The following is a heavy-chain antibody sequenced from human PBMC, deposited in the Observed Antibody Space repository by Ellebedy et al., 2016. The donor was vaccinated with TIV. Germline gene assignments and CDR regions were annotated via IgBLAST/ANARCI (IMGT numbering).Heavy chain of an antibody. CDR1: GFTFSDYY. J-gene: IGHJ4*02. Sequence: GESLKISCAASGFTFSDYYMSWIRQAPGKGLEWVSYISSSGSTIYYADSVKGRFTISRDNAKNSLYLQMNSLRDEDTAVYYCARDHGSSWYEFDYWGQGTLVTVSS. CDR3: ARDHGSSWYEFDY. V-gene: IGHV3-11*04. CDR2: ISSSGSTI. D-gene: IGHD6-13*01.